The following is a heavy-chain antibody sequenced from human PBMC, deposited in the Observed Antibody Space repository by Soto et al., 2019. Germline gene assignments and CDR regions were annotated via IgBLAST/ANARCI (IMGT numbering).Heavy chain of an antibody. J-gene: IGHJ4*02. V-gene: IGHV3-30*18. CDR2: ISYDGSNK. CDR3: AKDQFSSSGWSTDY. D-gene: IGHD6-19*01. CDR1: GFTFSSYG. Sequence: PGGSLRLSCAASGFTFSSYGMHWVRQAPGKGLEWVAVISYDGSNKYYADSVKGRFTISRDNSKNTLYLQMNSLRAEDTAVYYCAKDQFSSSGWSTDYWGQGTLVTVSS.